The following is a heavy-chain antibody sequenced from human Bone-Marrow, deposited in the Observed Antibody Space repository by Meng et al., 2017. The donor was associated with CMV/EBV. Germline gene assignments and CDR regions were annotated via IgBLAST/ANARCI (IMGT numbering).Heavy chain of an antibody. D-gene: IGHD6-6*01. J-gene: IGHJ4*02. CDR3: AKEDYSNSYYSDY. CDR2: IHYDGSDK. CDR1: GFTFSSYG. V-gene: IGHV3-30*02. Sequence: GGSLRLSCAASGFTFSSYGMHWVRQAPGKGLESVAFIHYDGSDKYYADSVKCRFSISRDNSKNTLYLQMNRLRAEDTALYYCAKEDYSNSYYSDYWGQGTLVTVSS.